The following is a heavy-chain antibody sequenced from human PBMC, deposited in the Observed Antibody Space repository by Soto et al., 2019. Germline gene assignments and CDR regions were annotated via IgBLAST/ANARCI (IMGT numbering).Heavy chain of an antibody. CDR2: IYYSGST. D-gene: IGHD3-16*02. J-gene: IGHJ4*02. CDR1: GGSVSSGSYY. V-gene: IGHV4-61*01. CDR3: ARGQPTFGGVVALDN. Sequence: SETLSLTCTVSGGSVSSGSYYWSWIRQPPGKGLEWIGYIYYSGSTNYNPSLKSRVTISVDTSKNQFSLTLSSVMAADTAVYYCARGQPTFGGVVALDNWGQGTLVTVSS.